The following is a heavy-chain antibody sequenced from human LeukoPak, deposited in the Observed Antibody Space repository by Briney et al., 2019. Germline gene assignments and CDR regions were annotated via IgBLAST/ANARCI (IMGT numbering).Heavy chain of an antibody. CDR2: IYTSGST. Sequence: SQTLSLTCTVSGGFISSSNYFWTWIRQPAGKGLEWIGRIYTSGSTNYNPSLKSRVTISLDTSKNQFSLNLRSVTAADTAVYYCARVCSGGSCYSRAFDIWGQGTMVTVSS. CDR3: ARVCSGGSCYSRAFDI. V-gene: IGHV4-61*02. J-gene: IGHJ3*02. D-gene: IGHD2-15*01. CDR1: GGFISSSNYF.